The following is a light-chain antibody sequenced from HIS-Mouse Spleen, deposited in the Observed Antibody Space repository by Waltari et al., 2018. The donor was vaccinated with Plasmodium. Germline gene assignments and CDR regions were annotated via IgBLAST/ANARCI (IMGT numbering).Light chain of an antibody. Sequence: QSALTQPASVSGSPGQSITISCPGTRSDVWRYNLIPWYQQHPGKAPKLMIYEGSKRPSGVSNRFSGSKSGNTASLTISGLQAEDEADYYCCSYAGSSTFVFGGGTKLTVL. J-gene: IGLJ3*02. CDR1: RSDVWRYNL. CDR2: EGS. V-gene: IGLV2-23*03. CDR3: CSYAGSSTFV.